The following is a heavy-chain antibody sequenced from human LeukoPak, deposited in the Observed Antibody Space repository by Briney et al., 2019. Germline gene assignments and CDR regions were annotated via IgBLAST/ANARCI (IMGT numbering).Heavy chain of an antibody. CDR3: AREIDYGDYFFDY. V-gene: IGHV3-21*01. CDR2: ISSSSSYI. J-gene: IGHJ4*02. Sequence: PGGSLRLSCAASGFTFSSYSMNWVRQAPGKGLECVSSISSSSSYIYYADSVKGRFTNSRDNAKNSLYLQMNSLRAEDTAVYYCAREIDYGDYFFDYWGQGTLVTVSS. CDR1: GFTFSSYS. D-gene: IGHD4-17*01.